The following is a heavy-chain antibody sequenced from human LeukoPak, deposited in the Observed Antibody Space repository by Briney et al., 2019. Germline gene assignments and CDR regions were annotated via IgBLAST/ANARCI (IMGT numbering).Heavy chain of an antibody. V-gene: IGHV3-53*01. CDR3: ARVKLATQTAWFDP. Sequence: GGSLRLSCAASGFTVSTKYMNWVRQAPGKGLEWVSIIYSGGTTYYADSVKGRFTISRDNAKNTLYLQMNSLRAEDTAVYYCARVKLATQTAWFDPWGQGTLVTVSS. CDR2: IYSGGTT. D-gene: IGHD6-13*01. J-gene: IGHJ5*02. CDR1: GFTVSTKY.